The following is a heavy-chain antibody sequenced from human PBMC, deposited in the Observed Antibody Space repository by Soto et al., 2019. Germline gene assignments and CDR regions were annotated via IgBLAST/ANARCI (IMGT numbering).Heavy chain of an antibody. Sequence: GGSLRLSCAAPGFTFSSYGMHWVRQAPGKGLEWVAVISYDGSNKYYADSVKGRFTISRDNSKNTLYLQMNSLRAEDTAVYYCAKDRTIIRPTLIIDYWGQGTLVTVSS. D-gene: IGHD3-3*01. J-gene: IGHJ4*02. V-gene: IGHV3-30*18. CDR2: ISYDGSNK. CDR3: AKDRTIIRPTLIIDY. CDR1: GFTFSSYG.